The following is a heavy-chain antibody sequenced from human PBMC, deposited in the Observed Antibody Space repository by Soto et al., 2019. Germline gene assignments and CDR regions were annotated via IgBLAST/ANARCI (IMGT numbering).Heavy chain of an antibody. CDR1: GGSISSTNW. V-gene: IGHV4-4*02. Sequence: SESLSLTCDDSGGSISSTNWWIWVRQPPGKGLEWIGEIYHSGSSNYNPSLKSRVTISVDKSKNQFSLKLSSVTAADTAVYYCARDSTPGYYYDSSGYRFDYWGQG. J-gene: IGHJ4*02. CDR3: ARDSTPGYYYDSSGYRFDY. D-gene: IGHD3-22*01. CDR2: IYHSGSS.